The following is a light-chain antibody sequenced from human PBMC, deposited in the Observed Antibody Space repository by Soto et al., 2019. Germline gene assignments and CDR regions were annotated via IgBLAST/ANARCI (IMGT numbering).Light chain of an antibody. V-gene: IGKV3-20*01. CDR3: QQYGTAPQFT. CDR2: GTS. Sequence: IVLTQSPGTLSLSPGETATLSCRASQSVRSGYLAWYQQIPGQSPRLLMYGTSTRATGVPDRFSGSGSGTHFTLTITRLEPEDFAVYFCQQYGTAPQFTFGPGTRVDI. CDR1: QSVRSGY. J-gene: IGKJ3*01.